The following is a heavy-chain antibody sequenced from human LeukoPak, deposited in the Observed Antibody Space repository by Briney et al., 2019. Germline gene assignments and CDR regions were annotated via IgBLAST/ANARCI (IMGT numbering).Heavy chain of an antibody. CDR2: INPSGGST. D-gene: IGHD6-13*01. V-gene: IGHV1-46*01. J-gene: IGHJ5*02. Sequence: ASVKVSCKASGYTFTSYYMHWVRQAPGQGLEGMGIINPSGGSTSYAQKFQGRVTMTRDTSTSTVYMELSSLRSEDTAVYYCARDQSPFGSSSWFDPWGQGTLVTVSS. CDR1: GYTFTSYY. CDR3: ARDQSPFGSSSWFDP.